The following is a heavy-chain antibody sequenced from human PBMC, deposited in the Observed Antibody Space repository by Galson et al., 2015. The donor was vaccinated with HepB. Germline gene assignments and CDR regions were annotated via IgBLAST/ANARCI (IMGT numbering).Heavy chain of an antibody. Sequence: SLRLSCAASGFTFSSYWMHWVRQAPGKGLVWVSRINSDGSSTSYADSVKGRFTISRDNAKNTLYLQMNSLRAEDTAVYYCATNWGYAMGDYWGQGTLVTVSS. CDR3: ATNWGYAMGDY. J-gene: IGHJ4*02. CDR1: GFTFSSYW. CDR2: INSDGSST. D-gene: IGHD7-27*01. V-gene: IGHV3-74*01.